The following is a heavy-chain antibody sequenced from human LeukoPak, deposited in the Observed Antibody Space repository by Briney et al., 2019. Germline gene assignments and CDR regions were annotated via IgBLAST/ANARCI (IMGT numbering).Heavy chain of an antibody. CDR3: ARDRLYGSGALNWFDP. CDR2: ISAYNGNT. J-gene: IGHJ5*02. V-gene: IGHV1-18*01. D-gene: IGHD3-10*01. Sequence: GASVKVSCKASGYTFTSYGNSWVRQAPGQGLEWMGWISAYNGNTNYAQKLQGRVTMTTDTSTSTAYMELRSLRSDDTAVYYCARDRLYGSGALNWFDPWGQGTLVTVSS. CDR1: GYTFTSYG.